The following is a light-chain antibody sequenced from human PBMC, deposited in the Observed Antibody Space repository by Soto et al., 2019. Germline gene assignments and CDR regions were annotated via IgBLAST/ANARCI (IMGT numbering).Light chain of an antibody. CDR1: QSVGSN. J-gene: IGKJ2*01. V-gene: IGKV3-15*01. CDR3: QQYTNWPYT. Sequence: EIVMTQSPATLSVSPGERASLSCRASQSVGSNLAWYQQTAGQAPRLLIYGASTRATGIPARFSGSGSGTNCTLSISSLQSEDFAVYSCQQYTNWPYTFGQGTKLEIK. CDR2: GAS.